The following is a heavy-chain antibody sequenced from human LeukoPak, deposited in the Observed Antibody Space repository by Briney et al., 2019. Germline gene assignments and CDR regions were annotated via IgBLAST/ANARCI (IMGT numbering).Heavy chain of an antibody. CDR1: GFTFSSNW. CDR2: AGDSNT. CDR3: AKSAVSGNFDY. J-gene: IGHJ4*02. D-gene: IGHD1-26*01. Sequence: PGGSLRLSCAASGFTFSSNWMHWVRQAPGKGLEWVSAAGDSNTYHADSVKGRFTISSDSSKNTLFLQMNSLRAEDTAVYYCAKSAVSGNFDYWGQGTLVTVSS. V-gene: IGHV3-23*01.